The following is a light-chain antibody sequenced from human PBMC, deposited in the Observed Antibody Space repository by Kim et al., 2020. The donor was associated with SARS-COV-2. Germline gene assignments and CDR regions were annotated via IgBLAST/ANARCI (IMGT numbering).Light chain of an antibody. CDR1: QGIYKY. CDR2: DAS. CDR3: QKYDVAPYT. Sequence: SASVGDRVTITCRASQGIYKYLAWYQQKPGKVPQLLIYDASTLQSGFPSRFSGRGSGTSFTLTISSLQPEDVATYYCQKYDVAPYTFGQGTKLEI. J-gene: IGKJ2*01. V-gene: IGKV1-27*01.